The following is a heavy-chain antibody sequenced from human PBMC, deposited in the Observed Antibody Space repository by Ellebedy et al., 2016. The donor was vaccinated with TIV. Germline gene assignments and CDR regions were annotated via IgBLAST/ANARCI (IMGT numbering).Heavy chain of an antibody. CDR3: ARQLVGATPYFDY. D-gene: IGHD1-26*01. V-gene: IGHV4-59*08. CDR2: IYYSGST. Sequence: MPSETLSLTCTVSGGSISSYYWSWIRQPPGKGLEWIGYIYYSGSTNYNPSLKSRVTISVDTSKNQFSLKLSSVTAADTAVYYCARQLVGATPYFDYWGQGTLVTVSS. J-gene: IGHJ4*02. CDR1: GGSISSYY.